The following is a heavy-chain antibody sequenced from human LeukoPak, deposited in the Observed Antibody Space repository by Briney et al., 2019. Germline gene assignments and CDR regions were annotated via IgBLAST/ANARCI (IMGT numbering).Heavy chain of an antibody. Sequence: PSETLSLTCAVYGGSFSGYYWSWIRQPPGKGLEWIGEINHSGSTNYNPSLKSRVTISVDTSKNQFSLKLSSVTAADTAVYYCARSFDYYDSSGFSDYWGQGTLVTVSS. CDR3: ARSFDYYDSSGFSDY. CDR2: INHSGST. V-gene: IGHV4-34*01. J-gene: IGHJ4*02. CDR1: GGSFSGYY. D-gene: IGHD3-22*01.